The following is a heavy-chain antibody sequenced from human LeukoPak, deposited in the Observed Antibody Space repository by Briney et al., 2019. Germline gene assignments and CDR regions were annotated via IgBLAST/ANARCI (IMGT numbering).Heavy chain of an antibody. J-gene: IGHJ3*02. CDR1: GLTFSDYS. CDR3: ARDLSNYYDSSGYYGDAFDI. V-gene: IGHV3-48*04. D-gene: IGHD3-22*01. Sequence: PGGSLRLSCTASGLTFSDYSMNWVRQAPGKGLEWVSYISSSGSTIYYADSVKGRFTISRDNAKNSLYLQMNSLRAEDTAVYYCARDLSNYYDSSGYYGDAFDIWGQGTMVTVSS. CDR2: ISSSGSTI.